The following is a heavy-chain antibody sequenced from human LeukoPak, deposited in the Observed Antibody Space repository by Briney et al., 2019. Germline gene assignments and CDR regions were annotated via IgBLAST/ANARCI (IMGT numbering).Heavy chain of an antibody. CDR2: IIPIFGTA. CDR3: ARGIDYVWGSYPPIEEYFQH. D-gene: IGHD3-16*02. CDR1: GGTFSSYA. J-gene: IGHJ1*01. Sequence: ASVKVSCKASGGTFSSYAISWVRQAPGQGLEWMGGIIPIFGTANYAQKFQGRVTITADESTSTAYMELSSLRSEDTAVYYCARGIDYVWGSYPPIEEYFQHWGQGTLVTVSS. V-gene: IGHV1-69*01.